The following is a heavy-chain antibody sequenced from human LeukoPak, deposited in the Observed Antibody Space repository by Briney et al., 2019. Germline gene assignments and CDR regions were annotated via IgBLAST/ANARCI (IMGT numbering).Heavy chain of an antibody. V-gene: IGHV4-61*02. D-gene: IGHD2-2*01. CDR2: FYVSGST. CDR1: GVSISSGGYF. J-gene: IGHJ3*02. CDR3: AVGNCPTTSCYPGVAFDI. Sequence: SETLSLTCTVSGVSISSGGYFWSWIRQPAGKGLEWIGRFYVSGSTNYNPSLQSRVTISVDTSKNQFSLKLTSVTAADTAVYYCAVGNCPTTSCYPGVAFDIWGQGTMVTVSS.